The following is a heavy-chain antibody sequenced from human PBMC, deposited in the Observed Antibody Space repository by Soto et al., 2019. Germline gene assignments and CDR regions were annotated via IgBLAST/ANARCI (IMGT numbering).Heavy chain of an antibody. Sequence: ESVGGVVQPGRSLRLSCAASGFTFSSYGMHWVRQAPGKGLEWVAVISYDGSNKYYADSVKGRFTISRDNSKNTLYLQMNSLRAEDTAVYYCAKDLFGDYGDPWYMDVWGKGTTVTVSS. J-gene: IGHJ6*03. CDR3: AKDLFGDYGDPWYMDV. CDR1: GFTFSSYG. D-gene: IGHD4-17*01. V-gene: IGHV3-30*18. CDR2: ISYDGSNK.